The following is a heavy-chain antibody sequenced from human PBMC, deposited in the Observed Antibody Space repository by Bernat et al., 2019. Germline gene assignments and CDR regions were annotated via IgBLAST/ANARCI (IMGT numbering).Heavy chain of an antibody. Sequence: EVQLVESGGGLVQPGGSLRLSCAASGFTFSSYSMNWVRQAPGKGLEWVSYISSSSSTIYYADSVKGRFTISRDNSKNTLYLQMNSLRAEDTAVYYCAKNGWKQLVRGLPSYWGQGTLVTVSS. J-gene: IGHJ4*02. D-gene: IGHD6-13*01. V-gene: IGHV3-48*01. CDR3: AKNGWKQLVRGLPSY. CDR1: GFTFSSYS. CDR2: ISSSSSTI.